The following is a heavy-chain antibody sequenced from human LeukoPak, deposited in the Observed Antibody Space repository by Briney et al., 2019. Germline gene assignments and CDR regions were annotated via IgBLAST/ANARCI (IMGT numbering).Heavy chain of an antibody. Sequence: GRSLRLSCAASGFTFNYYGMHWVRQAPGKGLEWVAVLWSDGHKQYYPDSVKGRFTLSRDTSKNTLYLQMNSLRAEDTAVYYCARGVLPGAIEWSLDYWGQGTLVTVSS. CDR1: GFTFNYYG. V-gene: IGHV3-33*01. CDR2: LWSDGHKQ. CDR3: ARGVLPGAIEWSLDY. J-gene: IGHJ4*02. D-gene: IGHD2-2*02.